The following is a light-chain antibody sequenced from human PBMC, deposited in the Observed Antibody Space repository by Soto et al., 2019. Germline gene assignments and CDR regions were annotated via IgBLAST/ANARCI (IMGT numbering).Light chain of an antibody. CDR3: LFSFGGGYV. CDR2: STS. V-gene: IGLV7-43*01. CDR1: TGAVTRGYY. Sequence: QAVVTQEPSVTVSPGGTVTLTCASSTGAVTRGYYPNWFQQKPGQAPRALIXSTSDKXXXXXXXXSGSLLGGKAALTLSXXXXXXXXXYYCLFSFGGGYVFGTGTKVTVL. J-gene: IGLJ1*01.